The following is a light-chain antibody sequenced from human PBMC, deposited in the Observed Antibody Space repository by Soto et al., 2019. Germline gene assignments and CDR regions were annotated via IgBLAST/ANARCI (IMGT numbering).Light chain of an antibody. CDR2: DAS. J-gene: IGKJ1*01. V-gene: IGKV1-5*01. CDR3: QQYNFYMT. CDR1: QSITTW. Sequence: DIQMTQSPSILSASVGDRVTITCRASQSITTWLAWYQLTPGKAPKLLIFDASNLESGVPSRFAGSGSGTEFTLTIISLQPDDFATYYCQQYNFYMTFGQGTKVDIK.